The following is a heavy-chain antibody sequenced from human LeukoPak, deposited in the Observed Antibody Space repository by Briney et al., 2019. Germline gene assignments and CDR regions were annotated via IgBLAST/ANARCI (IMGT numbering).Heavy chain of an antibody. V-gene: IGHV4-4*02. CDR1: GGSMSSSYW. Sequence: SGTLSLTCAVSGGSMSSSYWWSWVRQPPGKGLEWIGEIYHSGGTNYNPSLKSRVTISLDKSMNHFSLRLSSVTAADTAVYHCARGVAALDPFDIRGQGTMVTVSS. CDR2: IYHSGGT. D-gene: IGHD2-15*01. J-gene: IGHJ3*02. CDR3: ARGVAALDPFDI.